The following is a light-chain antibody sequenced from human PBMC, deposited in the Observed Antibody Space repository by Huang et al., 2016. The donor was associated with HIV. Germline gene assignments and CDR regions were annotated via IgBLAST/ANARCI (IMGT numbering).Light chain of an antibody. Sequence: EIVMTQSPATLSVSPGERATLSCRASQSVGSNLAWYQQRPGQAPRLLIYGAATRAIGIPATFSGSGSGTEFTLTISSLQSEDFALYYCQQYNNWPPWTFGQGTKVEVK. J-gene: IGKJ1*01. CDR3: QQYNNWPPWT. V-gene: IGKV3-15*01. CDR1: QSVGSN. CDR2: GAA.